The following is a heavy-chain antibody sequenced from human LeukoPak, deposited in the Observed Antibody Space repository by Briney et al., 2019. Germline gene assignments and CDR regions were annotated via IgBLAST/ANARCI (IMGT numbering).Heavy chain of an antibody. D-gene: IGHD5-18*01. J-gene: IGHJ4*02. V-gene: IGHV3-30*03. CDR2: ISYDGSNK. CDR3: ARGRRSGYSFGFYFDY. Sequence: PGGSLRLSCAASGFTFSSYGMHWVRQAPGKGLEWVAVISYDGSNKYYADSVKGRFTISRDNSKNTLYLQMNSLRAEDTAVYFCARGRRSGYSFGFYFDYWGQGTLVTVSS. CDR1: GFTFSSYG.